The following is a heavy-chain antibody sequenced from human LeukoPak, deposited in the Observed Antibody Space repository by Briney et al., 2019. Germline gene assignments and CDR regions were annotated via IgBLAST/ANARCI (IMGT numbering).Heavy chain of an antibody. V-gene: IGHV3-23*01. CDR2: ITGTGGR. CDR3: AKDYCRDGNCPFPFLDS. D-gene: IGHD2-15*01. Sequence: GGSLRLSCAASGFTFSSYAMSWVRQAPGKGLEWVSIITGTGGRYYGDSVKGRFILSRDNSKNTVYMQMSSLRAEDTATYYCAKDYCRDGNCPFPFLDSWGQGTLVTVSS. CDR1: GFTFSSYA. J-gene: IGHJ4*02.